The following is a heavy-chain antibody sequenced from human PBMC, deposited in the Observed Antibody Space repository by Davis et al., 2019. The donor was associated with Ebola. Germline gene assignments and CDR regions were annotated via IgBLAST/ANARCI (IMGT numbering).Heavy chain of an antibody. CDR3: ATTTRLAMADAFDI. D-gene: IGHD5-18*01. Sequence: PSETLSLTCTVSGGSISSYYWSWIRQPAGKGLEWIGRIYTSGSTNYNPSLKSRVTMSVDTSKNQFSLKLSSVTAADTAVYYCATTTRLAMADAFDIWGQGTMVTVSS. CDR1: GGSISSYY. V-gene: IGHV4-4*07. J-gene: IGHJ3*02. CDR2: IYTSGST.